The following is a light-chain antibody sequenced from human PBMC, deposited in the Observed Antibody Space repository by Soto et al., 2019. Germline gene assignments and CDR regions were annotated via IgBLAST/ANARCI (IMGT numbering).Light chain of an antibody. Sequence: ENVLTQSPGTLSLSPGERATLSCRASQSVGTYLAWYQQKPGQAPRLLIFDASKRATGIPARFSGSGSGTDFTLTISSLETEDLAVYYCQQRYNWPWTFGQGTKVDNK. CDR1: QSVGTY. V-gene: IGKV3-11*01. CDR3: QQRYNWPWT. CDR2: DAS. J-gene: IGKJ1*01.